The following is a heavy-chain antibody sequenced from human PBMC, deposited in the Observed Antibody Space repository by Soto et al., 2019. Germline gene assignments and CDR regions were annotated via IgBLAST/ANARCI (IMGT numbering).Heavy chain of an antibody. V-gene: IGHV4-31*03. J-gene: IGHJ3*02. D-gene: IGHD2-15*01. CDR1: GGSISSGGYY. CDR2: TYYSGST. CDR3: ARDYCSGGSCYSSAFDI. Sequence: QVQLQESGPGLVKPSQTLSFTCTVSGGSISSGGYYWSWIRQHPGKGLEWIGHTYYSGSTYYNPSLERRVSISVATPKNQFSLKLSSVTAADTAVYYCARDYCSGGSCYSSAFDIWGQETMVTVSS.